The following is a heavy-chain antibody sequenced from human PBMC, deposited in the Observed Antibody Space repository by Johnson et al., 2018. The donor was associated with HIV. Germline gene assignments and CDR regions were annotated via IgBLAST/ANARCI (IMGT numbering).Heavy chain of an antibody. D-gene: IGHD1-1*01. CDR3: TTDRYAFDI. CDR2: ISYDGSDK. CDR1: GFTFSSYA. J-gene: IGHJ3*02. V-gene: IGHV3-30*04. Sequence: QVQLVESGGGVVQPGRSLRLSCAASGFTFSSYAMHWVRQAPGKGLEWVAVISYDGSDKYYADSVKGRFTISRDSSKNTLYLQMNSLKTEDTAVYYCTTDRYAFDIWGQGTLVTVSS.